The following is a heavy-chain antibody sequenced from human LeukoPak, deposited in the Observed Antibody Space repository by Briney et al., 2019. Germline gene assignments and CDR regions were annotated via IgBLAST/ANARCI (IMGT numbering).Heavy chain of an antibody. CDR3: ARGYFDILIGKGYFDF. J-gene: IGHJ4*02. Sequence: SETLSLTCSVSGDSMSQYYWTWIRQPPGRGLEWIGHIHYSGSTKYKSSLKSRVTISVDTSKSHFSLKLSSVTAADTAVYYCARGYFDILIGKGYFDFWGQGKLVTVSS. V-gene: IGHV4-59*08. CDR1: GDSMSQYY. CDR2: IHYSGST. D-gene: IGHD3-9*01.